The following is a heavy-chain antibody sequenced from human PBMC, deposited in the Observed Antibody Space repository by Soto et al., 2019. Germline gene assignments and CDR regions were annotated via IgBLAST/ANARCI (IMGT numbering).Heavy chain of an antibody. V-gene: IGHV2-70*11. J-gene: IGHJ4*02. CDR1: GFSLSTSGMC. Sequence: SGPKLVNPAPTLTLTCTFSGFSLSTSGMCVSWIRQPPGKALEWLARIDWDDDKYYSTSLKTTLTISKDTSINQLVLTMTNMDPWDTATYYCVRIGYSSSWYGEFDYWGQGTLVTVSS. D-gene: IGHD6-13*01. CDR2: IDWDDDK. CDR3: VRIGYSSSWYGEFDY.